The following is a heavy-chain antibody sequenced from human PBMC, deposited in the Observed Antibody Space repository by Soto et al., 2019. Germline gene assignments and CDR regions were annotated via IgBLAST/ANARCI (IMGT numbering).Heavy chain of an antibody. CDR3: AKVPHYYDSSGATEYFQH. CDR2: IKEDGSEI. CDR1: GFTLSNYW. V-gene: IGHV3-7*03. Sequence: PGGSLRLSCADSGFTLSNYWMSWVRQAPGMGLQWVASIKEDGSEIYYVDSVKGRFTIPRDNSKNTLYLQMNSLRAEDTAVYYCAKVPHYYDSSGATEYFQHWGQGTLVTVSS. J-gene: IGHJ1*01. D-gene: IGHD3-22*01.